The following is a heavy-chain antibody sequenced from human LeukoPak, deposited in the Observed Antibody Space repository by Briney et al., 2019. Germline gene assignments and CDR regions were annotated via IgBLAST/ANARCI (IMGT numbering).Heavy chain of an antibody. CDR3: ARVIAAAAPGEYNWFDP. CDR1: GGSISSFY. D-gene: IGHD6-13*01. Sequence: SETLSLTCTVSGGSISSFYWSWIRQPPGKGLEWIGYIYYSGSTNYNPSLKSRVTISVDTSKNQFSLKLSSVTAANTAVYYCARVIAAAAPGEYNWFDPWGQRTLVTVSS. J-gene: IGHJ5*02. V-gene: IGHV4-59*08. CDR2: IYYSGST.